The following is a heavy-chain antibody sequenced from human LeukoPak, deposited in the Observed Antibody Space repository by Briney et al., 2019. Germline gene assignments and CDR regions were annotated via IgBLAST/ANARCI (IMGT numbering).Heavy chain of an antibody. Sequence: GGSLRLSCAASGFTLSHHWMHWVRQAPGKGLVWVARINTDGMTTNYADSVNGRFTISRDNAKNTIYLQMNSLRAEDTALYFCARTIRAATGNDYWGQGTLVTVSS. CDR1: GFTLSHHW. D-gene: IGHD6-13*01. CDR3: ARTIRAATGNDY. J-gene: IGHJ4*02. CDR2: INTDGMTT. V-gene: IGHV3-74*01.